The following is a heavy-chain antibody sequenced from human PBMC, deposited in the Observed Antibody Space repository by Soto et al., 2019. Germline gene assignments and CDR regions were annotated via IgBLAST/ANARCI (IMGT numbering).Heavy chain of an antibody. V-gene: IGHV1-18*01. Sequence: VQLVQSGNVVQKPGSSVKVSCKTSGYTFSSYGIIWVRQAPRQGLEWMGWISGYNGNADYAQRFRGRVNMTTDTSTTTVFMELRDLRSDDTALYFCAREGWLGELLYWGQGSLVTVS. CDR2: ISGYNGNA. CDR3: AREGWLGELLY. J-gene: IGHJ4*02. D-gene: IGHD3-10*01. CDR1: GYTFSSYG.